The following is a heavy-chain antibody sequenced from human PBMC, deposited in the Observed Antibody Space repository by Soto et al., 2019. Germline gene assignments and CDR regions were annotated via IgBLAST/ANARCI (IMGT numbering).Heavy chain of an antibody. Sequence: EVQLVESGGGLIQPGGSLRLSCVASGFIVSSNQMSWVRQAPGKGLEWFSVIYSGHTTYYADSVEGRFTISRDDSKNTLYLKMNSLRVEDTAVYYCVRGPSDHKLRLVEWPYGDYWGQGALVTVSS. J-gene: IGHJ4*02. CDR1: GFIVSSNQ. CDR2: IYSGHTT. D-gene: IGHD3-3*01. CDR3: VRGPSDHKLRLVEWPYGDY. V-gene: IGHV3-53*01.